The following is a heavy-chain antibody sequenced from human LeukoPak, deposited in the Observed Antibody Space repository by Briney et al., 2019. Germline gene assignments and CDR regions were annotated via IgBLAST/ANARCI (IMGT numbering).Heavy chain of an antibody. CDR3: ARDWYHAIDY. CDR1: GFTFSSYG. Sequence: GGSLRLSCAASGFTFSSYGMHWVRQAPGKGLEWVAFIRYDGSNKYYADSVKGRFTISRDNSKNTLYLQMNSLRVDDTAIYYCARDWYHAIDYWGQGTLVTVSS. CDR2: IRYDGSNK. D-gene: IGHD2-2*01. J-gene: IGHJ4*02. V-gene: IGHV3-30*02.